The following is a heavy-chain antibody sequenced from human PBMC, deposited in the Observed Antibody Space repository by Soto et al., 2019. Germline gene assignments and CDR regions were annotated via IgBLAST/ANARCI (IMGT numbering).Heavy chain of an antibody. CDR2: IYYSGST. Sequence: SETLSLTCTVSGGSISSGGYYWSWIRQHPGKGLEWIGYIYYSGSTYYNPSLKSRVTISVDTSKNQFSLKLSSVTAADTAVYYCARAVSGWSDGMDVWGQGTTVTVSS. D-gene: IGHD6-19*01. CDR1: GGSISSGGYY. V-gene: IGHV4-31*03. J-gene: IGHJ6*02. CDR3: ARAVSGWSDGMDV.